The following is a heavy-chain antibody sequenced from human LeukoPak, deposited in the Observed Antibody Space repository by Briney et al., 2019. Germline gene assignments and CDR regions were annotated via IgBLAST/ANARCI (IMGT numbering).Heavy chain of an antibody. Sequence: GASVKVSCKASGYTFTSYGISWVRQAPGQGLEWMGWISAYNGNTNYAQKLQGRVTMTTDTSTSTAYMELRSLRSDDTAVYYCARDGNYGSGSYWWFYYYYMDVWGKGTTVTIS. J-gene: IGHJ6*03. D-gene: IGHD3-10*01. V-gene: IGHV1-18*01. CDR1: GYTFTSYG. CDR3: ARDGNYGSGSYWWFYYYYMDV. CDR2: ISAYNGNT.